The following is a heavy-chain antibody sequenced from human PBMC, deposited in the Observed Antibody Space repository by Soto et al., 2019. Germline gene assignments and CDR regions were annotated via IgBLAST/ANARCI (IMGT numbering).Heavy chain of an antibody. CDR3: ARGASEYYYDSSGAPFDY. Sequence: SETLSLTCTVSGGSISSYYWSWIRQPPGKGLEWIGYIYYSGSTNYNPSLKSRVTISVDTSKNQFSLKLSSVTAADTAVYYCARGASEYYYDSSGAPFDYWGQGTLVTVS. J-gene: IGHJ4*02. CDR2: IYYSGST. CDR1: GGSISSYY. V-gene: IGHV4-59*01. D-gene: IGHD3-22*01.